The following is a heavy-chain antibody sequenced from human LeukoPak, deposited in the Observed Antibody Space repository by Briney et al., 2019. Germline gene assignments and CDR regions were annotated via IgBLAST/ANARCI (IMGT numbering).Heavy chain of an antibody. CDR2: INPSAVST. Sequence: ASVKVSCKASGYTFTTYFMHWLRQAPGQGLEWMGIINPSAVSTNYAQKFLGRVTMTRDTSTSTVYMELSSLRSEDTAVYYCARGVGTYQTYFDYWGQGTLVTVSS. CDR1: GYTFTTYF. CDR3: ARGVGTYQTYFDY. V-gene: IGHV1-46*01. J-gene: IGHJ4*02. D-gene: IGHD1-14*01.